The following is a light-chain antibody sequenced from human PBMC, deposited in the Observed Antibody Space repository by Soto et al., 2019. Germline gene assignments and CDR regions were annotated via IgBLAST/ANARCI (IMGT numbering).Light chain of an antibody. Sequence: EIVLTQSPGTLSLSPGERATLSCRASQSLSRSRLAWYQQKAGQAPRLLIYGASSRATGIPDRFSGSGSGTDVTLTISRLEPEDFAVYYCQQYGSSLMYTFGQGTKLEIK. CDR2: GAS. CDR3: QQYGSSLMYT. J-gene: IGKJ2*01. CDR1: QSLSRSR. V-gene: IGKV3-20*01.